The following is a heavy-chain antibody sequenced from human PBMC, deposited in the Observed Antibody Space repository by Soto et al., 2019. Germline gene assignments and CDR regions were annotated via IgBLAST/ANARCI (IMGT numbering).Heavy chain of an antibody. Sequence: GGSLRLSCTASGFTFSSYAMSWVRQAPGKGLEYVAAISSNGGSIYYVDSVKGRFTISRDNSKSTLYLQMSSLRPEDTAVYYCVKGYGSGTYYVEYFDYWGQGTLVTVSS. J-gene: IGHJ4*02. D-gene: IGHD3-10*01. V-gene: IGHV3-64D*06. CDR2: ISSNGGSI. CDR1: GFTFSSYA. CDR3: VKGYGSGTYYVEYFDY.